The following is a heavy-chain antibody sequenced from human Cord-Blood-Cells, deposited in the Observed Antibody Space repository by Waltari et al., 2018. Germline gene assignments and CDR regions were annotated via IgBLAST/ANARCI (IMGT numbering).Heavy chain of an antibody. D-gene: IGHD3-16*01. CDR1: GGSTSSPY. CDR3: ARVWGSYFDY. J-gene: IGHJ4*02. CDR2: IYYSGST. Sequence: QVQLQESGPGLVTPSETLSLTCTVSGGSTSSPYWSWIRQPPGKGLEWIGYIYYSGSTNYNPSLKSRVTISVDTSKNQFSLKLSSVTAADTAVYYCARVWGSYFDYWGQGTLVTVSS. V-gene: IGHV4-59*11.